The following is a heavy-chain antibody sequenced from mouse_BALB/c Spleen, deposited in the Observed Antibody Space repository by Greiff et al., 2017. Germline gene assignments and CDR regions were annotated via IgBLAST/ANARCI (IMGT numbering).Heavy chain of an antibody. Sequence: EVKLQESGPGLVKPSQSLSLTCSVTGYSITSGYYWYWIRQFPGNRLEWMGYISYDGSNNYNPSLKNRITITRDTSKNQFFLKLNSVTTEDTATYCCARVYLRLYAMDYWGQGTSVTVSS. D-gene: IGHD5-1*01. CDR3: ARVYLRLYAMDY. CDR1: GYSITSGYY. J-gene: IGHJ4*01. CDR2: ISYDGSN. V-gene: IGHV3-6*02.